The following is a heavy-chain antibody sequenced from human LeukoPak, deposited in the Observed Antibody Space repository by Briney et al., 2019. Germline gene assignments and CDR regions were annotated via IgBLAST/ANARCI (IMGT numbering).Heavy chain of an antibody. CDR1: GFTVSSNY. V-gene: IGHV3-53*01. D-gene: IGHD6-19*01. Sequence: GGSLRLSCAASGFTVSSNYMSWVRQAPGKGLEWVSVIYSGGSTYYADSVKGRFTISRDNSKNTLYLQMNSLRAEDTAVYYCARDRGISGWYPIDYWGQGTLVTVSS. CDR3: ARDRGISGWYPIDY. CDR2: IYSGGST. J-gene: IGHJ4*02.